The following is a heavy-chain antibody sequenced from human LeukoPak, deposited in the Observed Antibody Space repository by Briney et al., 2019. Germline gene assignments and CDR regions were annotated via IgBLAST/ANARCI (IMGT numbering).Heavy chain of an antibody. CDR1: GGSISSGGYS. CDR3: ARGRVTMVRGTALHFDN. CDR2: IYHSGST. Sequence: SETLSLTCIVSGGSISSGGYSWNWIRQPPGKGLEWIGYIYHSGSTYYNPSLKSRVTMSVDRSKNQFSLNLNSVTAADTAVYYCARGRVTMVRGTALHFDNWGQGTLVTVSS. J-gene: IGHJ4*02. V-gene: IGHV4-30-2*01. D-gene: IGHD3-10*01.